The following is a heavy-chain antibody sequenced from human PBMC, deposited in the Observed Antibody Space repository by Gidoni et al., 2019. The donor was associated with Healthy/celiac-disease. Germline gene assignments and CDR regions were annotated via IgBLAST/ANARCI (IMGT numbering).Heavy chain of an antibody. CDR2: IYTSGST. D-gene: IGHD6-6*01. V-gene: IGHV4-4*07. Sequence: QVQLQESGPGLVKPSETLSLPCTVSGGSISSYYWSWIRQPAGKGLEWIGRIYTSGSTNYNPALKSRVTMSVDTSKNQFSLKLSSVTAADTAVYYCARDFHYSSYLGWLDYWGQGTLVTVSS. CDR3: ARDFHYSSYLGWLDY. CDR1: GGSISSYY. J-gene: IGHJ4*02.